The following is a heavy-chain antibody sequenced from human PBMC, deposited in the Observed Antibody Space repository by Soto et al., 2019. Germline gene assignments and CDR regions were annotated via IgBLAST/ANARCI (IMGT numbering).Heavy chain of an antibody. D-gene: IGHD1-1*01. CDR3: GTYHEGSGGTDF. Sequence: PSETLSLTCPVSGVPISSSAYHWSWIRQRPGEGLEWIGYLYRGGTRYSPSLWSRLTISADTSNNQFSLRLNSVTAADTALYFCGTYHEGSGGTDFWGQGTLVTVSS. V-gene: IGHV4-31*03. CDR2: LYRGGT. J-gene: IGHJ4*02. CDR1: GVPISSSAYH.